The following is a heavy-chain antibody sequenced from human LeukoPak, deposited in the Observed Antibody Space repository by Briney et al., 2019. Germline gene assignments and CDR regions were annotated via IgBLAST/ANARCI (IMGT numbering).Heavy chain of an antibody. CDR1: GFTFNNAW. Sequence: GGSLRLSCAVSGFTFNNAWMTWVREAPGKGLEWVGRFKTKTDGGTADYAAPVKGRFTISRDDSKNILYLQMDSLKTEDTAVYYCAAGRTRDYWGQGTLVTVSS. J-gene: IGHJ4*02. V-gene: IGHV3-15*01. CDR3: AAGRTRDY. D-gene: IGHD1-26*01. CDR2: FKTKTDGGTA.